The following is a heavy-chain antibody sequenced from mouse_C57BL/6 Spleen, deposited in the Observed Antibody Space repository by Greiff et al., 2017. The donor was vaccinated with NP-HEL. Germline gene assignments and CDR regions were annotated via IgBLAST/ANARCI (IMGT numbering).Heavy chain of an antibody. V-gene: IGHV1-59*01. D-gene: IGHD6-1*01. J-gene: IGHJ2*01. CDR3: ARSYPLSNFDY. CDR2: IDPSDSYT. Sequence: QVQLQQPGAELVRPGTSVKLSCKASGYTFTSYWMHWVKQRPGQGLEWIGVIDPSDSYTNYNQKFKGKATLTVDTSSSTAYMQLSSLTSEDSAVYYCARSYPLSNFDYWGKGTTLTVSS. CDR1: GYTFTSYW.